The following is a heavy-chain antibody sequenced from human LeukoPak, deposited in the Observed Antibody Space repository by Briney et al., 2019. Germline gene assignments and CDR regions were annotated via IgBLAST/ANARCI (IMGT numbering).Heavy chain of an antibody. D-gene: IGHD7-27*01. CDR3: ASSIGLGMDAFDI. V-gene: IGHV1-18*01. CDR2: ISAYNGNA. CDR1: GYTFTTYG. Sequence: ASVKVSCKASGYTFTTYGISWVRQAPGQGLEWMGWISAYNGNANYAQNLQGRVTMTTDTSTTTAYVELRSLRSDDTAVYYCASSIGLGMDAFDIWGQGTMVTVSS. J-gene: IGHJ3*02.